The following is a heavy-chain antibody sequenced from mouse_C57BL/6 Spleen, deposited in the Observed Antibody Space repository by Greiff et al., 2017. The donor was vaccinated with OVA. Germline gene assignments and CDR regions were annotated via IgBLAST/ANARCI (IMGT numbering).Heavy chain of an antibody. CDR2: INPNNGGT. CDR1: GYTFTDYY. CDR3: ARWDDGYYFY. J-gene: IGHJ2*01. Sequence: VQLQQSGPELVKPGASVKISCKASGYTFTDYYMNWVKQSHGKSLEWIGDINPNNGGTSYNQKFKGKATLTVDKSSSTAYMELRSLTSEDSAVYYCARWDDGYYFYWGQGTTLTVSS. V-gene: IGHV1-26*01. D-gene: IGHD2-3*01.